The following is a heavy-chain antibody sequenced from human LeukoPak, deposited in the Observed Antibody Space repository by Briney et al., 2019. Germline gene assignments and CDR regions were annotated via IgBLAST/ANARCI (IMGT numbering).Heavy chain of an antibody. CDR1: GGSFSGYY. CDR3: ARRLWFGALYYFDY. D-gene: IGHD3-10*01. V-gene: IGHV4-34*01. J-gene: IGHJ4*02. Sequence: PSETLSLTCAVYGGSFSGYYWSWIRQPPGKGLEWIGEINHSGSTNYNPSLKSRVTISVDTSKNQFSLQLSSVTAADTAVYYCARRLWFGALYYFDYWGQGTLVTVSP. CDR2: INHSGST.